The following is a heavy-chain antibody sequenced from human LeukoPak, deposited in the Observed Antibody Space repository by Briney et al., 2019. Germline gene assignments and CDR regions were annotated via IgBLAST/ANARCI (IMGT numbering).Heavy chain of an antibody. CDR1: GDSVSSNSAA. D-gene: IGHD1-7*01. CDR2: TYYRSKWYN. J-gene: IGHJ4*02. Sequence: SQTLSLTCAISGDSVSSNSAAWNWIRQSPSRGLEWLGRTYYRSKWYNDYAVSVKSRITINPDTSKNQFSLQLNSVTPEDTAVYYCARDGDYNWNYRSGFDYWGQGTLVTVSS. V-gene: IGHV6-1*01. CDR3: ARDGDYNWNYRSGFDY.